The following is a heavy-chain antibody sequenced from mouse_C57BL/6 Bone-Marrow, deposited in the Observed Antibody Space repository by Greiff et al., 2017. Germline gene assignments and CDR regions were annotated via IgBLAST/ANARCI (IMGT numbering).Heavy chain of an antibody. J-gene: IGHJ3*01. Sequence: EVQLQESGPGLVKPSQSLSLTCSVTGYSIPSGYYWNWIRQFPGNKLEWMGYISYDGSNNYNPSLKNRISITRDTSKNQLYLKLNSVTTEDTAKYTGARAGINDYGAILAYWGQGTLVTVSA. V-gene: IGHV3-6*01. CDR2: ISYDGSN. CDR1: GYSIPSGYY. CDR3: ARAGINDYGAILAY. D-gene: IGHD2-4*01.